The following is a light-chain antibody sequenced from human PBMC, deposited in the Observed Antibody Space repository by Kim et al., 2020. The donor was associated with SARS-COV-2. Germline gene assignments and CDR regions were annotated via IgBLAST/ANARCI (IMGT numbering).Light chain of an antibody. Sequence: GQTVRITCQRDSLRIYYASWYQQKPGQAPVLVIYDKNNRPSGIPDRFSASRSENTASLTITGAQAEDEADYYCNSRDNTANHPVVFGGGTQLTVL. CDR3: NSRDNTANHPVV. CDR1: SLRIYY. CDR2: DKN. J-gene: IGLJ2*01. V-gene: IGLV3-19*01.